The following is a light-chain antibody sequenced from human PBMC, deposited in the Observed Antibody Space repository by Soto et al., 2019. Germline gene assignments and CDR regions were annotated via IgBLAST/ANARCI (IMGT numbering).Light chain of an antibody. J-gene: IGKJ4*01. CDR3: QQSHSSPSLT. CDR2: GAS. CDR1: QSIGIY. V-gene: IGKV1-39*01. Sequence: DIQMTQSPFSLSASVGDRVTITCRASQSIGIYLNWYQQKPGRAPKLLIFGASTLQGGAPSRFSGSGSGTDFTLTISSLQLEDFATYYCQQSHSSPSLTFGGGTKVEIK.